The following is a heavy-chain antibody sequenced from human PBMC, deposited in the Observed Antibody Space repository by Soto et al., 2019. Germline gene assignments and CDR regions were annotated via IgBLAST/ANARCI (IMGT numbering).Heavy chain of an antibody. CDR2: ISYDGSNK. V-gene: IGHV3-30*03. CDR1: GFTFSSYG. J-gene: IGHJ4*02. Sequence: GSLRLSCAASGFTFSSYGMHWVRQAPGKGLEWVSFISYDGSNKYYADSVRGRFTISRDNSKNTLYLQMNSLGPVDTAVYYCARGVYYFDYWGQGTLVTVSS. CDR3: ARGVYYFDY.